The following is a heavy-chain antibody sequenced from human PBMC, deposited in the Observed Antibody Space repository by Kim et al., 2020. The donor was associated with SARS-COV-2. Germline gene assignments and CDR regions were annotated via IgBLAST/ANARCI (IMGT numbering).Heavy chain of an antibody. CDR3: ARGPWQRGYCSGGSCYRAAFDI. CDR1: GGSFSGYY. CDR2: INHSGST. Sequence: SETLSLTCAVYGGSFSGYYWSWIRQPPGKGLEWIGEINHSGSTNYNPSLKSRVTISVDTSKNQFSLKLSSVTAADTAVYYCARGPWQRGYCSGGSCYRAAFDIWGQGTMVTVSS. V-gene: IGHV4-34*01. D-gene: IGHD2-15*01. J-gene: IGHJ3*02.